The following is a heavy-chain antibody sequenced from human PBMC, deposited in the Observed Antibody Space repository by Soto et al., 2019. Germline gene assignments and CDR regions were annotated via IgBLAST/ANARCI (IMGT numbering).Heavy chain of an antibody. CDR3: ARTGHLFDY. CDR1: GGSFGNYY. Sequence: QVQLQQWGAGRLKPSETLSLTCAVHGGSFGNYYWSWFRHPPGRGLEWIGEFNYRGRTNYNPSLKSRVTISVDTSKNQFSLKLSSMTAADTAVYYCARTGHLFDYWGQGISVTVSS. V-gene: IGHV4-34*01. CDR2: FNYRGRT. J-gene: IGHJ4*02.